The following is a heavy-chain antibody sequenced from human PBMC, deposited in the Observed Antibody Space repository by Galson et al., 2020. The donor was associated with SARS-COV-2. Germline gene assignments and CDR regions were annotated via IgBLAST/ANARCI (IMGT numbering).Heavy chain of an antibody. D-gene: IGHD3-10*01. CDR3: ARSGHRGGYYYYGMDV. J-gene: IGHJ6*02. V-gene: IGHV3-30-3*01. Sequence: GGSLRLSCAASGFTFSSYAMHWVRQAPGKGLEWVAVISYDGSNKYYADSVKGRFTISRDNSKNTLYLQMNSLRPEDTAVYYCARSGHRGGYYYYGMDVWGQGTTVTVSS. CDR1: GFTFSSYA. CDR2: ISYDGSNK.